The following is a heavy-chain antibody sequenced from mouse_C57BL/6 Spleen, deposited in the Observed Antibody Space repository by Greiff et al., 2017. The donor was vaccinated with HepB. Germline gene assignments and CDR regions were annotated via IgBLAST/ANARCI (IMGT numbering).Heavy chain of an antibody. J-gene: IGHJ2*01. CDR2: IDPETGGT. CDR1: GYTFTDYE. V-gene: IGHV1-15*01. Sequence: QVQLKQSGAELVRPGASVTLSCKASGYTFTDYEMHWVKQTPVHGLEWIGAIDPETGGTAYNQKFKGKAILTADKSSSTAYMELRSLTSEDSAVYYCTRAYYGSRPLFDYWGQGTTLTVSS. D-gene: IGHD1-1*01. CDR3: TRAYYGSRPLFDY.